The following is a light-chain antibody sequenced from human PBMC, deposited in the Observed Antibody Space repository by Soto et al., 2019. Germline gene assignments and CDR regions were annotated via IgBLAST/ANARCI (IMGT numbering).Light chain of an antibody. V-gene: IGKV3-11*01. Sequence: EIVFTQSPGTLSLSSRSRPSLLCRASQSVSSNLAWYQQKPGQAPRLLIYDASNRATGIPARFSGSGSGTDFTLTISSLEPEDFAVYYCQQRTNWRITFGQGTRLEIK. CDR1: QSVSSN. CDR2: DAS. J-gene: IGKJ5*01. CDR3: QQRTNWRIT.